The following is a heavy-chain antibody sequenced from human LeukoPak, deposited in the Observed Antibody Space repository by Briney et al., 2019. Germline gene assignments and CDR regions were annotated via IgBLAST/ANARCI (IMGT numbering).Heavy chain of an antibody. V-gene: IGHV4-59*01. CDR2: IFNSADI. J-gene: IGHJ4*02. CDR1: GVSISSNY. D-gene: IGHD3-22*01. Sequence: SETLSLTCTVSGVSISSNYWSWIRQPPGEGLECIGYIFNSADIRYNPSLQSRVTISVDTSKNQFSLKLSSVTAADTAVYYCARSYDSSGRLDYWGQGTLVTVSS. CDR3: ARSYDSSGRLDY.